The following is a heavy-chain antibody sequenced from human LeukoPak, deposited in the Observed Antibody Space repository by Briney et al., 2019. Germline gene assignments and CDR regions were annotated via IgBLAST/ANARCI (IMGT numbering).Heavy chain of an antibody. CDR1: GGSISSSSYY. J-gene: IGHJ4*02. CDR2: IYYSGST. Sequence: SETLSLTCTVSGGSISSSSYYWGWIRQPPGKGLEWIGSIYYSGSTYYNPSLKSRVTISVDTSKNQFSLKLSSVTAADTAAYYCARVRSGDYFDYWGQGTLVTVSS. CDR3: ARVRSGDYFDY. D-gene: IGHD3-10*01. V-gene: IGHV4-39*07.